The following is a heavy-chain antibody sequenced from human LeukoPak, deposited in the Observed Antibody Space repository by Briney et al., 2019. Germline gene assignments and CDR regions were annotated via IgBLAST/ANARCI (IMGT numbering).Heavy chain of an antibody. CDR3: ARGRFVLVPSLERWYFDL. Sequence: GGSLRLSCTASGFTLRNYDMHWGRQNTEKGLEWVSGIGTEGDTFYPDAVKGRFTISRQNAKNSFYLQMNSLRAGDAAVYYCARGRFVLVPSLERWYFDLWGRGTLVTVSS. V-gene: IGHV3-13*01. D-gene: IGHD2-8*02. CDR1: GFTLRNYD. J-gene: IGHJ2*01. CDR2: IGTEGDT.